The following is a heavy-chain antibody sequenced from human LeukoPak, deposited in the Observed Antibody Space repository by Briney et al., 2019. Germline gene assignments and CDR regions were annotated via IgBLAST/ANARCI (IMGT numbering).Heavy chain of an antibody. D-gene: IGHD5-18*01. J-gene: IGHJ4*02. CDR3: ARQYSYGSRAFDY. Sequence: PGGSLRLSCAASGFTFSTYAMSWVRQAPGKGLEWVSGISGSGGSTYYADSVKGRFTISRDNTKNSLYLQMNSLRAEDTAVYYCARQYSYGSRAFDYWGQGTLVTVSS. CDR2: ISGSGGST. V-gene: IGHV3-23*01. CDR1: GFTFSTYA.